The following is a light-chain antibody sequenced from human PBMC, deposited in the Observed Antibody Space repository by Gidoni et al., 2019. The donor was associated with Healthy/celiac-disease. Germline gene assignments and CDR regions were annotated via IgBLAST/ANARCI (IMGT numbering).Light chain of an antibody. Sequence: SSELTQDPAVSVALGQTVRITCQGDSLRIYYASWYQQKPGKAPVLVIYGKNNRPSGIPDRFSGSSSGNTASLTITGAQAEDEADYYCNSRDSSGNVVFGGGTKLTVL. J-gene: IGLJ2*01. CDR3: NSRDSSGNVV. CDR2: GKN. CDR1: SLRIYY. V-gene: IGLV3-19*01.